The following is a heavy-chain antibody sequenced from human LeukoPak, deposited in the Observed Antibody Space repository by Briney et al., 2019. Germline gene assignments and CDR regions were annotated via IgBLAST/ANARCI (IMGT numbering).Heavy chain of an antibody. CDR1: GGSISSYY. J-gene: IGHJ5*02. CDR3: ARADKRGWFDP. D-gene: IGHD3-9*01. Sequence: SETLSLTCTVSGGSISSYYWGWIRQPPGKGLEWIGSIYHSGSTYYNPSLKSRVTISVDTSKNQFSLKLSSVTAADTAVYYCARADKRGWFDPWGQGTLVTVSS. V-gene: IGHV4-39*07. CDR2: IYHSGST.